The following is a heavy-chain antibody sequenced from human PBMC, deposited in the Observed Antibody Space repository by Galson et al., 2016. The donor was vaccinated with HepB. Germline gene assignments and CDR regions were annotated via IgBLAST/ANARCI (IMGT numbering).Heavy chain of an antibody. J-gene: IGHJ6*02. CDR2: IYYSGNT. V-gene: IGHV4-59*01. Sequence: SETLSLTCTVSGDSIGTYYWSWIRQPPGKGLEWIGYIYYSGNTNYHPSLKSRVTISVDTSKNQFSLRLTSVTAADTAVYYCARSRYRLDVWGQGTTVTVSS. CDR1: GDSIGTYY. CDR3: ARSRYRLDV.